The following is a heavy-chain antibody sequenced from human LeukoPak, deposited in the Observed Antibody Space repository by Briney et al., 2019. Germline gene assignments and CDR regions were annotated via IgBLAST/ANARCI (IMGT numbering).Heavy chain of an antibody. CDR2: IYYSGST. V-gene: IGHV4-59*12. CDR3: ATRPDGPGWFDP. D-gene: IGHD2-8*01. J-gene: IGHJ5*02. CDR1: GGSISSYY. Sequence: SETLSLTCTVSGGSISSYYWSWIRQPPGKGLEWIGYIYYSGSTNYNPSLKSRVTVSVDTSKNQFSLKLTSVTAADTAVYYCATRPDGPGWFDPWGQGTLVTVSS.